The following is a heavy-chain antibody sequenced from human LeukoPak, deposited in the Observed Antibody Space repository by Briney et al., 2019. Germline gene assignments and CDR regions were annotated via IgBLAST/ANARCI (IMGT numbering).Heavy chain of an antibody. CDR1: SGSISSSSYY. D-gene: IGHD6-13*01. CDR3: VRRSEAAAGYFDY. Sequence: SETLSLTCTVSSGSISSSSYYWGSIRQPPGRGRGWNGSIYYSGSTYNNPSRKSRATISVDTSKNQFSLKLSAVTAADTAGYYCVRRSEAAAGYFDYWGEGSLVGVSS. V-gene: IGHV4-39*01. J-gene: IGHJ4*02. CDR2: IYYSGST.